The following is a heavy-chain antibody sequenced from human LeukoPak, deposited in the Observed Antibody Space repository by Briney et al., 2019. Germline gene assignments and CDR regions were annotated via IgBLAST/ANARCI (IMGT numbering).Heavy chain of an antibody. Sequence: GESLRLSCAASGFTFSDYYMGWIRQAPGKGLEWVSYIGGSGSITFYADPVKGRFTISRDNAKNSVYLQMNSLRAEDTAVYYCGRDFGLFGTKRSFDIWGQGTMVTVSS. CDR2: IGGSGSIT. D-gene: IGHD1-7*01. CDR1: GFTFSDYY. CDR3: GRDFGLFGTKRSFDI. J-gene: IGHJ3*02. V-gene: IGHV3-11*01.